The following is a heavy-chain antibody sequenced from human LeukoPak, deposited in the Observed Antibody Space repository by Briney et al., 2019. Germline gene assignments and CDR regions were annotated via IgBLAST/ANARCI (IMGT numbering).Heavy chain of an antibody. V-gene: IGHV4-59*08. CDR1: GGSISSYY. Sequence: SETLSLTCSVSGGSISSYYWSWIRQPPGKGLEWIGYFYYSESPNYNPSLKSRVTMSADTSKNQFSLKLRSVTAADTAVYYCASGAVVDNFWGQGTLVTVSS. CDR3: ASGAVVDNF. CDR2: FYYSESP. D-gene: IGHD2-15*01. J-gene: IGHJ4*02.